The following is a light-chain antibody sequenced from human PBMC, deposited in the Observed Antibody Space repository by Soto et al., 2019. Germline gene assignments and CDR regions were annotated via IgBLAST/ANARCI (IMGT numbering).Light chain of an antibody. CDR3: QQYSKWPIT. J-gene: IGKJ5*01. V-gene: IGKV3-11*01. Sequence: EIVLTQSPDTLSLSPGERATLSCRASQSVSSYLAWYQQKPGQAPRLLIYDASNRATGIPARFSGSGSGTDFTLTISRLEPEDFAVYYCQQYSKWPITFGQGTRLEIK. CDR1: QSVSSY. CDR2: DAS.